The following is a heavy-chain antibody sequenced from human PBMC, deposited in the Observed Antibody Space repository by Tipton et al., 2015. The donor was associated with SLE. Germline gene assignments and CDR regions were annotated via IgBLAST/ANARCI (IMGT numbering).Heavy chain of an antibody. CDR3: VKDGPRYWNYDYYFDL. CDR2: IWFDGSDE. D-gene: IGHD1-7*01. J-gene: IGHJ2*01. Sequence: SLRLSCAASGFRFSDYVMHWVRQSPGKGLEWLALIWFDGSDEFYADSVRGRFTVSRDNSKNTVYLQLSSLRAGDTATYYCVKDGPRYWNYDYYFDLWGRGTLVTVSS. V-gene: IGHV3-33*06. CDR1: GFRFSDYV.